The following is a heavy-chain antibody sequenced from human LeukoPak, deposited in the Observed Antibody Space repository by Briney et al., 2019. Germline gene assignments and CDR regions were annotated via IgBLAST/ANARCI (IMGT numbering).Heavy chain of an antibody. CDR1: GFNLSDYS. V-gene: IGHV3-30-3*01. CDR3: ARYIAVGLRYFDY. D-gene: IGHD6-19*01. Sequence: GGSLRLSCAACGFNLSDYSMHWLRQAPGTGLEWVAIVSYDGSTKYYAASVEGRFTISRDNSKNTLYLQMNSLRPEDTAVYYCARYIAVGLRYFDYWGQGTLVTVSS. CDR2: VSYDGSTK. J-gene: IGHJ4*02.